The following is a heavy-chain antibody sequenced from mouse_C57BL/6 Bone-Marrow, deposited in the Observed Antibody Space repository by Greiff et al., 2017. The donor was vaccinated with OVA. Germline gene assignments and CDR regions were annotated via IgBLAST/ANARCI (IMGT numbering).Heavy chain of an antibody. D-gene: IGHD2-14*01. CDR1: GYTFTSYW. CDR2: IDPSDSYT. V-gene: IGHV1-69*01. J-gene: IGHJ4*01. Sequence: QVQLQQPGAELVMPGASVKLSCKASGYTFTSYWMHWVKQRPGQGLEWIGEIDPSDSYTNYNQKFKGKSTLTVDKSSSTAYMQLSSLTSEDSAVYDCARPLTGTGYAMDYWGQGTSVTVSS. CDR3: ARPLTGTGYAMDY.